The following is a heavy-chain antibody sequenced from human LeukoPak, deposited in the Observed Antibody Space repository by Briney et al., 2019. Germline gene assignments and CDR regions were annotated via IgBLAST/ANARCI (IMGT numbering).Heavy chain of an antibody. CDR1: GFSFSSYW. CDR2: ISGSGGST. Sequence: GGSLRLSCTASGFSFSSYWMSWVRQAPGKGLEWVSAISGSGGSTYYADSVKGRFTISRDTSRNMLYLQMSGLRAEDTAVYYCAKDRKALSSYFDCWGQGTLVTVSS. J-gene: IGHJ4*02. V-gene: IGHV3-23*01. CDR3: AKDRKALSSYFDC.